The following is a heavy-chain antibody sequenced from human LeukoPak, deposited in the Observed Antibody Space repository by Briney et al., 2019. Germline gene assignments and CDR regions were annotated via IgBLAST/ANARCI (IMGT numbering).Heavy chain of an antibody. CDR1: GYTFTGYY. D-gene: IGHD2-2*01. J-gene: IGHJ4*02. CDR2: INSNSGST. V-gene: IGHV1-2*02. Sequence: ASVKVSCTASGYTFTGYYMHWVRQAPGQGLEWMGWINSNSGSTKYAQKFQGRVTMTRDTSISTAYMELSSLRSDDTAVYYCARFWTVPVAHYFFDYWGQGTLVTVSS. CDR3: ARFWTVPVAHYFFDY.